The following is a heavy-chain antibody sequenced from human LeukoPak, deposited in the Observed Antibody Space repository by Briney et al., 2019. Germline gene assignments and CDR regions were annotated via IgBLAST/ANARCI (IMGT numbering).Heavy chain of an antibody. CDR2: MNPNSGNT. CDR3: ARGPELRFLESEYFQH. Sequence: GASVKVSCKASGYTFTGYYMHWVRQAPGQGLEWMGWMNPNSGNTGYAQKFQGRVTMTRNTSISTAYMELSSLRSEDTAVYYCARGPELRFLESEYFQHWGQGTLVTVSS. J-gene: IGHJ1*01. CDR1: GYTFTGYY. D-gene: IGHD3-3*01. V-gene: IGHV1-8*02.